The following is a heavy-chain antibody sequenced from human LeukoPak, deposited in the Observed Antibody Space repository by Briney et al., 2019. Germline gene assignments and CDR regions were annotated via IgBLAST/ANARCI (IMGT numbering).Heavy chain of an antibody. CDR3: ASRTPIAVAGTVDY. D-gene: IGHD6-19*01. V-gene: IGHV1-69*01. CDR1: GGTFSSYA. Sequence: SVKVSFTASGGTFSSYAISWVRQAPGQGLEWMGGIIPIFGTANYAQKFQGRVTITADESTSTAYMELSSLRSEDTAVYYCASRTPIAVAGTVDYWGQGTLVTVSS. J-gene: IGHJ4*02. CDR2: IIPIFGTA.